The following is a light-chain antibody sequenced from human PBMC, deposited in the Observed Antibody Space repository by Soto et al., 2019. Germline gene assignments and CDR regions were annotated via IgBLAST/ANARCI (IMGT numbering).Light chain of an antibody. CDR1: SSDVGAYNY. Sequence: QSALTQPASVSGSPGQSITISCTGTSSDVGAYNYVSWYQQYPGRAPKLIIFDVTNWPSGVSHRFSGSKSGNTASLTISGLQAADEADYYCNSYTGTSTRYAFGTGTKVTVL. CDR2: DVT. V-gene: IGLV2-14*03. CDR3: NSYTGTSTRYA. J-gene: IGLJ1*01.